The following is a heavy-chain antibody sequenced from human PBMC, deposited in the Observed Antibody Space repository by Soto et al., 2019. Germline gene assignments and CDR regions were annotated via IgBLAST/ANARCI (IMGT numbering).Heavy chain of an antibody. Sequence: PSETLSLTCTVSGGSISSGGYYWSWIRQHPGKGLEWIGYIYYSGSTYYNPSLKSRVTISVDTSKNQFSLKLSSVTAADTAVYYCAREADCSGGSCYSGINYYYYYYMDVWGKGTTVTVSS. CDR1: GGSISSGGYY. CDR3: AREADCSGGSCYSGINYYYYYYMDV. D-gene: IGHD2-15*01. CDR2: IYYSGST. V-gene: IGHV4-31*03. J-gene: IGHJ6*03.